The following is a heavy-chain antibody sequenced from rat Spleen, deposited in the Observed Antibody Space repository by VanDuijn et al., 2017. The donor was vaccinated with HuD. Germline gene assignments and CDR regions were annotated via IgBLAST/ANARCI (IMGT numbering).Heavy chain of an antibody. D-gene: IGHD5-1*01. V-gene: IGHV5-25*01. CDR2: INTGGGNT. CDR3: VRLLGAPDWYFDF. J-gene: IGHJ1*01. CDR1: GFTFSNYY. Sequence: EVQLVESGGGLVQPGRSLTLSCAASGFTFSNYYMAWVRQAPTKGLEWVASINTGGGNTYYRGSVKGRFIISRDNAKSTLYLQMDSLRSEDTATYYCVRLLGAPDWYFDFWGPGAMVTVSS.